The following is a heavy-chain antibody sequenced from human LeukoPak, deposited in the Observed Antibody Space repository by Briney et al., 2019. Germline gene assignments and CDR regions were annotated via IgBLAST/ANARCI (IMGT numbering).Heavy chain of an antibody. J-gene: IGHJ5*02. D-gene: IGHD3-10*01. CDR1: GFTFSSHG. V-gene: IGHV3-33*01. CDR2: IWYDGSKT. CDR3: ARDLSYGSLSFDP. Sequence: GGSLRLSCAASGFTFSSHGMQWVRQAPGKGLEWVALIWYDGSKTNYVDSVMGRFTISRDDSKNTLYLQMDNLRVEDTAVDFCARDLSYGSLSFDPWGQGTLVTVSS.